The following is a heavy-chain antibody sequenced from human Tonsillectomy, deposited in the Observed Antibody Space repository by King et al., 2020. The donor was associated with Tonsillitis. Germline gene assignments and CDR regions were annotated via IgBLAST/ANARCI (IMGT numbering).Heavy chain of an antibody. CDR3: ARGVIPDY. CDR2: MNPNSVNT. Sequence: VQLVESGAEVKKPGASVKVSCKAFGYTFTNCDINWVRQATGQGLEWRGLMNPNSVNTGYAETFQGRVTMTRNTSISTAYMGVSSLGSEDTAVYYWARGVIPDYWGQGTLVTVSS. V-gene: IGHV1-8*01. J-gene: IGHJ4*02. D-gene: IGHD2/OR15-2a*01. CDR1: GYTFTNCD.